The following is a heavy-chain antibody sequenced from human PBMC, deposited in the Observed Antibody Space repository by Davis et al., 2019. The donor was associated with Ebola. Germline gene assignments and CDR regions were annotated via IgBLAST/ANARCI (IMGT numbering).Heavy chain of an antibody. Sequence: GGSLRLSCAASGFTFSTYAMSWVRQGPGKGLEWVSAISGSGGTTFYADSVKGRFSISRDNSKNTLYLQMNSLRAEDTAVYYCARKDFWSGSYYYYYGMDVWGKGTTVTVSS. J-gene: IGHJ6*04. D-gene: IGHD3-3*01. V-gene: IGHV3-23*01. CDR2: ISGSGGTT. CDR1: GFTFSTYA. CDR3: ARKDFWSGSYYYYYGMDV.